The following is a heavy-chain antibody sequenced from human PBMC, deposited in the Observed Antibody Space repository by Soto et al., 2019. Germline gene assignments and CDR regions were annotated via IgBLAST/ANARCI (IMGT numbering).Heavy chain of an antibody. CDR2: VYPGDSQT. CDR3: ARQKGY. CDR1: GYTFTGAW. V-gene: IGHV5-51*01. Sequence: GESLKISCKASGYTFTGAWSGWVRQMPGKGLEWMGIVYPGDSQTRYNPSFQCQITISADKSITTAYLQWTSLKASDSAMYYCARQKGYWGQGTLVTVSS. J-gene: IGHJ4*02.